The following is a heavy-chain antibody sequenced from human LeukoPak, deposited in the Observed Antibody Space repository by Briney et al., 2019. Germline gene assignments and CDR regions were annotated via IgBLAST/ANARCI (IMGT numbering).Heavy chain of an antibody. CDR3: ARDPARGNY. J-gene: IGHJ4*02. Sequence: GRSLRLSCAASGFTFDDYAMHWVRQAPGKGLEWVSGISWNSGSIGYADSVKGRFTISRDNAKNSLYLQMNSLRAEDTAVYYCARDPARGNYWGQGTLVTVSS. D-gene: IGHD3-16*01. CDR2: ISWNSGSI. V-gene: IGHV3-9*01. CDR1: GFTFDDYA.